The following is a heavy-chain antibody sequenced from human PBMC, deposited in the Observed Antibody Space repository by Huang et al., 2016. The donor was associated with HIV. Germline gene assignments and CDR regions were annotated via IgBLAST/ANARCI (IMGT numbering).Heavy chain of an antibody. D-gene: IGHD3-22*01. CDR3: ARDPKYHRIGYYRQRRGIDI. CDR1: GYTLTSFG. J-gene: IGHJ3*02. Sequence: QIQLMQSGPELKQPGASVKVSCKASGYTLTSFGITWVSQAPGQGPEWMGRIRASIGDTENAQKFQGRVTLTTETSTNIAYMELRSLRSDDTAKDYCARDPKYHRIGYYRQRRGIDIWGQGTMVIVSS. CDR2: IRASIGDT. V-gene: IGHV1-18*01.